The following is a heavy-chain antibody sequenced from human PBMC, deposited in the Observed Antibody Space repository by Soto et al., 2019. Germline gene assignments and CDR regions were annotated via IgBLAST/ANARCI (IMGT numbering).Heavy chain of an antibody. CDR2: ISGSGGST. D-gene: IGHD2-15*01. Sequence: EVQLLESGGGSVQPGGSLRLSCAASGFTFSSYAMSWVRQAPGKGLEWVSAISGSGGSTYYADSVKGRFTISRDNSKNTLYLQMNSLRAEDTAVYYCAKDVAGYCSGGSCYSGAVDYWGQGTLVTVSS. V-gene: IGHV3-23*01. J-gene: IGHJ4*02. CDR3: AKDVAGYCSGGSCYSGAVDY. CDR1: GFTFSSYA.